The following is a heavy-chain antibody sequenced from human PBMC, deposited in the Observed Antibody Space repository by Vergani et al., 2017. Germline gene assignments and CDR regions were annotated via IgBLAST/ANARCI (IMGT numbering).Heavy chain of an antibody. V-gene: IGHV4-38-2*01. CDR3: ARHRGSGGFFPSSYFYGIDV. J-gene: IGHJ6*02. Sequence: QVQLQESGPGLVKPSETLTLTCDVSDSSIMTNPYWGWFRQSPGKGLEWIGCIHHSGDTHSNSSLKSRVSISIVSSSKFSLSLTSVTAADTAIYYCARHRGSGGFFPSSYFYGIDVWGHGTTVTVSS. CDR2: IHHSGDT. D-gene: IGHD3-10*01. CDR1: DSSIMTNPY.